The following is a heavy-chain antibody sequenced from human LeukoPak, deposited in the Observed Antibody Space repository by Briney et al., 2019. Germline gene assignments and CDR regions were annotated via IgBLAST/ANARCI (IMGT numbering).Heavy chain of an antibody. D-gene: IGHD2-8*02. J-gene: IGHJ4*02. Sequence: SETLSLTCTVSGGSISSYYWSWIRQPPGKGLEWIGYIYYSGSTNYNPSLKSRVTISVDTSKNQFSLKLSSVTAADTAVYYCARGLLGPARPGPARHRGYYYFDYWGQGTLVTVSS. CDR2: IYYSGST. CDR3: ARGLLGPARPGPARHRGYYYFDY. V-gene: IGHV4-59*01. CDR1: GGSISSYY.